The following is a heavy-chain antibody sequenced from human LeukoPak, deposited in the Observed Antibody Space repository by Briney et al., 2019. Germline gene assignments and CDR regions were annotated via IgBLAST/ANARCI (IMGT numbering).Heavy chain of an antibody. D-gene: IGHD4-17*01. CDR3: ARDRGDYGDCHDC. CDR1: GCTLTSYA. J-gene: IGHJ4*02. CDR2: IKEDGSEK. Sequence: GGSLRLSCAASGCTLTSYAMCWGRQTPGRGLEWVAHIKEDGSEKYYVDSVKGRFTISRDNAKNSVYLQMNSVRAEDTAVYYCARDRGDYGDCHDCWGQGTLVTVSS. V-gene: IGHV3-7*01.